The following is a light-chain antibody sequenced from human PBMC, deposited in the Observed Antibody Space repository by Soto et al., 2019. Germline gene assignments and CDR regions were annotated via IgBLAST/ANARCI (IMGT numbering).Light chain of an antibody. CDR2: GAS. CDR1: RSVSSN. CDR3: QQYGNSPIT. V-gene: IGKV3-20*01. J-gene: IGKJ5*01. Sequence: NVLTQSPATLSLSPGERATLSCRASRSVSSNLAWYQQKPGQAPRLLIYGASSRATGIPDRFSGSGSGTDFTLTISRLEPEDFAVYYCQQYGNSPITFGQGTRLEIK.